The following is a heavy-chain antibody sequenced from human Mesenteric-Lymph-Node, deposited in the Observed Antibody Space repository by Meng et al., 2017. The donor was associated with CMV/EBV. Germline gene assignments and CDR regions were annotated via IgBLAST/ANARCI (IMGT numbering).Heavy chain of an antibody. CDR1: GFTFRSYA. CDR3: ARASGYDFGWFDP. CDR2: ISYDGSNK. D-gene: IGHD5-12*01. V-gene: IGHV3-30-3*01. Sequence: TSGFTFRSYAMHWVRQAPGKGLEGVAVISYDGSNKYYADSVKGRFTISRDNSKNTLYLQMNSLRAEDTAVYYCARASGYDFGWFDPWGQGTLVTVSS. J-gene: IGHJ5*02.